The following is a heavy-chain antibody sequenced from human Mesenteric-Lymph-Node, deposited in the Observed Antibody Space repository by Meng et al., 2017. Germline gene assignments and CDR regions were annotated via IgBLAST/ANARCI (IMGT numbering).Heavy chain of an antibody. Sequence: GESLKISCAASGFTFSSYAMHRVRQAPGKGLEWVAVIWYDGSNKYYADSVKGRFTISRDNSKNTLYLQMNSLRAEDTAVYYCARDGQDYDFWSGYYKGGRGYFDYWGQGTQVT. V-gene: IGHV3-30*04. CDR3: ARDGQDYDFWSGYYKGGRGYFDY. D-gene: IGHD3-3*01. J-gene: IGHJ4*02. CDR2: IWYDGSNK. CDR1: GFTFSSYA.